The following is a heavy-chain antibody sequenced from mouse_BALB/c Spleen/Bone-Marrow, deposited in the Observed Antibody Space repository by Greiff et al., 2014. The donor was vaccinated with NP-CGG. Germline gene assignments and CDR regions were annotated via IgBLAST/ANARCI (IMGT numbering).Heavy chain of an antibody. CDR1: GFNIKDTF. CDR3: AHDAPFTY. J-gene: IGHJ3*01. Sequence: EVQLVESGADLVKPGASVKLSCTTSGFNIKDTFMHWVKQRPEQGLEWIGRIDPASGNTKYDPEFQGKATITAGTSSNKVSLQLSGLTSEGTAVYYCAHDAPFTYWGQGTLVTVSA. V-gene: IGHV14-3*02. CDR2: IDPASGNT. D-gene: IGHD2-3*01.